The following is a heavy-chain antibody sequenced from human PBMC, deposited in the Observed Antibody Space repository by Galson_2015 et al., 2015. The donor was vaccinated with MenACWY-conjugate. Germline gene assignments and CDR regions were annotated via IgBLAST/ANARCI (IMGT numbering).Heavy chain of an antibody. V-gene: IGHV3-23*01. CDR2: IKGSGIST. J-gene: IGHJ4*02. D-gene: IGHD6-19*01. CDR1: GFTFSSYA. Sequence: SLRLSCAASGFTFSSYAMSWVRQAPGKGLEWVSIIKGSGISTYYVDSVKGRFTISRDNSKNTLYLQMNSLRAEDTAVHYCAKGAHCSAWYYFGIWGQGTLVTVSS. CDR3: AKGAHCSAWYYFGI.